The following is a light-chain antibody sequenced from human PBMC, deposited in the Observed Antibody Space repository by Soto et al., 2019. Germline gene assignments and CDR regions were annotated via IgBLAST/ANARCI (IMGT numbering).Light chain of an antibody. J-gene: IGKJ4*01. Sequence: EFVMTQSPATLCVSPGERATLSCRASRGIGSTLAWYQQKPGQTPRLLIYDTSTRATGVPARFIGSASGTEFTLTITSLQSEDFAVYYCQHYVNWPLTFGGGTKVDIK. CDR2: DTS. CDR3: QHYVNWPLT. V-gene: IGKV3-15*01. CDR1: RGIGST.